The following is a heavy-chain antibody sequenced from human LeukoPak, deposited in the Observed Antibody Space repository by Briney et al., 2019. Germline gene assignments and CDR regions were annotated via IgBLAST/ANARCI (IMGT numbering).Heavy chain of an antibody. V-gene: IGHV3-11*01. D-gene: IGHD2-2*01. CDR3: ARGGGYCSSPSCYSGYYYGMDV. CDR2: ISSSGSTI. J-gene: IGHJ6*02. Sequence: GGSLRLSCATSGFTFSDYYMSWIRQAPGKGLEWGSYISSSGSTIYYADSVKGRFTISRDNAKNSLYLQMNSLRAEDTAVYYCARGGGYCSSPSCYSGYYYGMDVWGQGTTVTVSS. CDR1: GFTFSDYY.